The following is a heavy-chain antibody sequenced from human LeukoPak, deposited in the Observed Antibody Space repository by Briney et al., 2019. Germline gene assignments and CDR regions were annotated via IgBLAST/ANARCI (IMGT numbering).Heavy chain of an antibody. V-gene: IGHV3-33*01. CDR1: ESTFSSYG. Sequence: GGSLRLSCEASESTFSSYGMHWVRQAPGKGLEWVAVIWYDGSNKYFADSVKGRFTISRDNSKNTLYLQMNSLRAEDTAVYYCARERSDFTMVRGALDYWGQGTLVTVSS. CDR3: ARERSDFTMVRGALDY. CDR2: IWYDGSNK. D-gene: IGHD3-10*01. J-gene: IGHJ4*02.